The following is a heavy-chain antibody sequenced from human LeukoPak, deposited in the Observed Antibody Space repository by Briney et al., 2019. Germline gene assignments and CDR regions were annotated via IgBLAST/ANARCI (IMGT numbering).Heavy chain of an antibody. Sequence: EAGGSLRLSCAASGLTFSTYAMSWVRQAPGKGLEWVSTISNSGVSTHYADSVKGRFTISRDNSKSTLYLQMNDLRAEDTAAYYCAKGIGFVVVPAAMYYWGQGTLVTVSS. V-gene: IGHV3-23*01. D-gene: IGHD2-2*01. CDR3: AKGIGFVVVPAAMYY. CDR2: ISNSGVST. CDR1: GLTFSTYA. J-gene: IGHJ4*02.